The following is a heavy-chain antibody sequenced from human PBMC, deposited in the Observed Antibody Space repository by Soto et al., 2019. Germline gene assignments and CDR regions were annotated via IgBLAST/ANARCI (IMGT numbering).Heavy chain of an antibody. J-gene: IGHJ5*02. CDR2: IVVVSGNT. Sequence: ASVKVSCKASGFTFISSAVQWVRQARGQRLEWIGWIVVVSGNTNYAQKFQERVTITRDMSTSTAYMELSSLRSEDTAVYYCAADYHDTNGYYYDHWRQGTLVTVSS. CDR3: AADYHDTNGYYYDH. V-gene: IGHV1-58*01. D-gene: IGHD3-22*01. CDR1: GFTFISSA.